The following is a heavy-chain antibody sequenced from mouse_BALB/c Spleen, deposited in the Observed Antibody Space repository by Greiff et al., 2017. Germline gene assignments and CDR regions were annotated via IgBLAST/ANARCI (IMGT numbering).Heavy chain of an antibody. V-gene: IGHV1-63*02. J-gene: IGHJ2*01. Sequence: QVQLQQSGAELVRPGTSVKISCKASGYTFTNYWLGWVKQRPGHGLEWIGDIYPGGGYTNYNEKFKGKATLTADTSSSTAYMQLSSLTSEDSAVYFCARMRGNYYFDYWGQGTTLTVSS. CDR3: ARMRGNYYFDY. CDR1: GYTFTNYW. CDR2: IYPGGGYT.